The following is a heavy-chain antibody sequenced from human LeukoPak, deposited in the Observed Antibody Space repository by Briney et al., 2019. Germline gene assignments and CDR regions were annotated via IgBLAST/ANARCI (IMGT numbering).Heavy chain of an antibody. Sequence: GGSLRLSCAASGFTFSSYAMSWVRQAPRKGLEWVSAISGSGGSTYYADSVKGRFTISRDNSKNTLYLQMNSLKAEDTAVYYCAKNAYYDSSGLNYFDYWGQGTLVTVSS. J-gene: IGHJ4*02. CDR2: ISGSGGST. D-gene: IGHD3-22*01. CDR1: GFTFSSYA. CDR3: AKNAYYDSSGLNYFDY. V-gene: IGHV3-23*01.